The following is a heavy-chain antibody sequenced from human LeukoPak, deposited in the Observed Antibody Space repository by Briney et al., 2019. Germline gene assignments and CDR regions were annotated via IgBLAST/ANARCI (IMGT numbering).Heavy chain of an antibody. J-gene: IGHJ5*02. Sequence: SETLSLTCAVYGGSFSSYYWGWIRQPPGKGLEWIGSIYYSGSTYYNPSLKSRDTISVDTSRNQFSLKLSSVTAADTAVYYCAKWLGSGWSNWFDPWGQGTLVTVSS. CDR2: IYYSGST. CDR3: AKWLGSGWSNWFDP. V-gene: IGHV4-39*01. D-gene: IGHD6-19*01. CDR1: GGSFSSYY.